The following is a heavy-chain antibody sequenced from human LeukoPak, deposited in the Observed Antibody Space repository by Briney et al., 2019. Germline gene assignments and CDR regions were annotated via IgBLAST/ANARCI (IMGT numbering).Heavy chain of an antibody. CDR1: GYTFTTYA. J-gene: IGHJ4*02. CDR2: INAGNGNT. Sequence: ASVKVSCKASGYTFTTYAMHWVRQAPGQRLEWMGWINAGNGNTKYSQKFQARVTITRDTSASTAYMELSSLRSEDTAVYYCARDPIGSRWPYYFDYWGQGTLVTASS. CDR3: ARDPIGSRWPYYFDY. D-gene: IGHD6-13*01. V-gene: IGHV1-3*01.